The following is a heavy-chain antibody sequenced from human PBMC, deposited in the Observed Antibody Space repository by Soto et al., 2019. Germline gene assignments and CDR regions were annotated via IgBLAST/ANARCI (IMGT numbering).Heavy chain of an antibody. V-gene: IGHV3-30*18. CDR1: GFTFSSYG. CDR2: ISYDGTDK. J-gene: IGHJ6*02. Sequence: GGSLRLSCAASGFTFSSYGIHWVRQAPGKGLEWAALISYDGTDKYYADSVKGRFTISRDNSKNTLYLQMSSLGPEDTAVYYCVKERYAQLWLEDYGMDVWGQGTTVTVSS. CDR3: VKERYAQLWLEDYGMDV. D-gene: IGHD5-18*01.